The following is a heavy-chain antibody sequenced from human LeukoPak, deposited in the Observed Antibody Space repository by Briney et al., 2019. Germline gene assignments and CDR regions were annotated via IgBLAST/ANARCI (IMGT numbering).Heavy chain of an antibody. CDR2: IVGSGANT. J-gene: IGHJ4*02. CDR1: GFIFSNYA. D-gene: IGHD3-9*01. V-gene: IGHV3-23*01. Sequence: PGASLRLSCAASGFIFSNYAMSWARQAPGKGLEWVSAIVGSGANTYYADSVKGRFTISRDYPRNTLYLQMNSLRAEDTAVYYCAKWGDYDVLTGYYDPDNWGQGTLVTVSS. CDR3: AKWGDYDVLTGYYDPDN.